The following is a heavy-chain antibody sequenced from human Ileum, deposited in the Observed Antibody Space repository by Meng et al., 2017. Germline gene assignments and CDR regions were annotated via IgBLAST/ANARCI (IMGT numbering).Heavy chain of an antibody. CDR3: VADVPEPLCQLDY. J-gene: IGHJ4*02. CDR2: VKSKADGGTT. V-gene: IGHV3-15*01. CDR1: GFTFKSAW. Sequence: LVCPGGVFMKPGESLRLSFAATGFTFKSAWMTWIRQAPGKGLGWVGRVKSKADGGTTDYAAPVKGRFTISRDDSRDIVSLQMHSLKTDDTAVYYCVADVPEPLCQLDYWGQGILVTVSS. D-gene: IGHD1-1*01.